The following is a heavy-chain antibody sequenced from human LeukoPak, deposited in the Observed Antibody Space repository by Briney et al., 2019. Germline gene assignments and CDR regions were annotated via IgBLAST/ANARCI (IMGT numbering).Heavy chain of an antibody. CDR2: IYYSGST. Sequence: KPSETLSLTCTVSGGSISSSSYYWGWIRRPPGKGLEWIGSIYYSGSTYYNPSLKSRVTISVDTSKNQFSLKLSSVTASDTAVYYCARQSPAFGYWGQGTLVTVSS. J-gene: IGHJ4*02. CDR1: GGSISSSSYY. CDR3: ARQSPAFGY. V-gene: IGHV4-39*01.